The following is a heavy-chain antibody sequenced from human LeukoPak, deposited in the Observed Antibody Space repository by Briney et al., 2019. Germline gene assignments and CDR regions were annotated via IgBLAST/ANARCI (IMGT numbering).Heavy chain of an antibody. CDR1: GYTFTSYG. CDR3: ARVGGSYYEGHYYYYYMDV. D-gene: IGHD1-26*01. Sequence: ASVKVSCKASGYTFTSYGISWVRQAPGQGLEWMGWISAHKGNTNYAQKLQGRVTMTTDTSTSTAYMELRSLRSDDTAVYYCARVGGSYYEGHYYYYYMDVWGKGTTVTVSS. CDR2: ISAHKGNT. V-gene: IGHV1-18*01. J-gene: IGHJ6*03.